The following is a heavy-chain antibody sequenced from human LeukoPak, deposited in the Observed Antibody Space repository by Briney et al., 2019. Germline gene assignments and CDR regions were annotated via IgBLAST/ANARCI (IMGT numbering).Heavy chain of an antibody. D-gene: IGHD1-26*01. CDR3: AKEVGYGMDV. CDR1: GFTFSSHG. CDR2: IANGGSEV. J-gene: IGHJ6*02. Sequence: GGSLRLSCVVSGFTFSSHGMHWVRQAPGKGLEWVAWVAVIANGGSEVAYADSVKGRFTISRDNSKNTLYLQMNTLRAEDTAVYYCAKEVGYGMDVWGQGTTVTVSS. V-gene: IGHV3-30*02.